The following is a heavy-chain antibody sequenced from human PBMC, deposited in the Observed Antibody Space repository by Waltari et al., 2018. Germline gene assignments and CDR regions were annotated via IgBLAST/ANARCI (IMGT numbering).Heavy chain of an antibody. J-gene: IGHJ6*03. Sequence: QVQLQESGPGLVKPSETLSLTCTVSGGSISSYYWSWIRQPPGKGLEWIGYIYYSGSTNYHPSLKSRVTISVDTSKNQFSLKLSSVTAADTAVYYCARDGGSSSSWSYYYYYCMDVWGKGTTVTVSS. V-gene: IGHV4-59*01. D-gene: IGHD6-13*01. CDR3: ARDGGSSSSWSYYYYYCMDV. CDR2: IYYSGST. CDR1: GGSISSYY.